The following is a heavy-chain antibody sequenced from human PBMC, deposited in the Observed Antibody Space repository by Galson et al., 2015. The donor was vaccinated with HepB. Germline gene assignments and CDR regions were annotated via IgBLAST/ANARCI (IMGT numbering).Heavy chain of an antibody. CDR2: IYYSGST. CDR3: ARSPAGNWYFDL. CDR1: GGSISSSSYY. V-gene: IGHV4-39*01. Sequence: LSLTCSVSGGSISSSSYYWGWIRQPPGKGLEWIGSIYYSGSTYYSPSLKSRLTLPVDTSKNQFSLKLSSVTAADTAVYYCARSPAGNWYFDLWGRGTLVTVSS. J-gene: IGHJ2*01.